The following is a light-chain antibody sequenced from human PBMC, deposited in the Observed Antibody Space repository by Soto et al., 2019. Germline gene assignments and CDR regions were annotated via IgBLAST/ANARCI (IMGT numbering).Light chain of an antibody. J-gene: IGKJ4*01. Sequence: DIQMTQSPSSLSASVGDIVTITCRASLGIVTYLTLDHQKPGKAPKLLIYAASTFQAGVPSRFSGSGSGTDFSLTISSLQPEDVATYYCQQNNSAPLTFGQGTKVDIK. CDR2: AAS. V-gene: IGKV1-39*01. CDR3: QQNNSAPLT. CDR1: LGIVTY.